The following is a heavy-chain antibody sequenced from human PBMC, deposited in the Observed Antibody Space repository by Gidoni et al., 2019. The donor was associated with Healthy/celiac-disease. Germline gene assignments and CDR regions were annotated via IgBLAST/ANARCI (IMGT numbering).Heavy chain of an antibody. V-gene: IGHV4-34*01. CDR1: GGSFSGYY. J-gene: IGHJ4*02. CDR3: ARVGPWYSYGH. CDR2: INHSGST. D-gene: IGHD5-18*01. Sequence: QVQLQQWGAGLLKPSETLSLTCAVYGGSFSGYYWSWIRQPPEKGLEWIGEINHSGSTNYNPSLKRRVTISVDTSKNQCSLKLSAVTAADTAVYYCARVGPWYSYGHWGQGTLVTVSS.